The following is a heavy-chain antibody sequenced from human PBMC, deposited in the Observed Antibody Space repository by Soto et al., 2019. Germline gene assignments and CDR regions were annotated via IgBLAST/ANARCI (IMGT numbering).Heavy chain of an antibody. J-gene: IGHJ3*02. Sequence: SDTLSLTCTVYCISILSYYWSWIRQPPGKGLEWVGYIYYSGSTNYNPSLKSRVTISVDTSKNQFSLKLSSVTAADTAVYYCARGGFATVTTWFSDAFDIWGQGTMVT. CDR3: ARGGFATVTTWFSDAFDI. V-gene: IGHV4-59*07. D-gene: IGHD4-17*01. CDR1: CISILSYY. CDR2: IYYSGST.